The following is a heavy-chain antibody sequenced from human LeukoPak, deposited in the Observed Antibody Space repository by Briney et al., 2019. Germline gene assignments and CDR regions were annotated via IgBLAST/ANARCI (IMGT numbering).Heavy chain of an antibody. CDR3: AKARGLIGGAFDI. CDR2: ISWDGDTT. Sequence: GGSLRLSCAASGFTFDDYIMHWVRHAPGKGLEWVSLISWDGDTTYYADSVKGRFIISRDNSKNSLYLLMNSLTTEDTALYYCAKARGLIGGAFDIWGRGTMVTVSS. V-gene: IGHV3-43*01. J-gene: IGHJ3*02. D-gene: IGHD3-22*01. CDR1: GFTFDDYI.